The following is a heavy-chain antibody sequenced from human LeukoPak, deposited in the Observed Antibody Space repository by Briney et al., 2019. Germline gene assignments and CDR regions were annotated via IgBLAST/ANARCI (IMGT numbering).Heavy chain of an antibody. CDR3: ARVTVGATADYFDS. CDR2: ISGGSGTI. CDR1: GFTFTTYS. D-gene: IGHD1-26*01. V-gene: IGHV3-48*01. Sequence: GGSLRLSCAASGFTFTTYSMNWVRQAPGRGREWLSYISGGSGTIYYADSVKGRFTISRDNGRNSLYLQLNSLRAEDTAVYFCARVTVGATADYFDSWGQGTLVTVSS. J-gene: IGHJ4*02.